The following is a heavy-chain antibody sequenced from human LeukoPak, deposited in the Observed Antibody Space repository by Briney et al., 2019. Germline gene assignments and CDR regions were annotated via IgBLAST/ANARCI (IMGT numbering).Heavy chain of an antibody. CDR2: INPSGGST. V-gene: IGHV1-46*01. Sequence: ASVKVSCKASGYTFTSYYMHWVRQAPGQGLEWMGIINPSGGSTSYAQKFQGRVTMTRDTSTSTVYMELTSLRSEDTAMYYCARTKSKYSASAVYFDYWGQGTLVTVSS. CDR1: GYTFTSYY. D-gene: IGHD6-6*01. CDR3: ARTKSKYSASAVYFDY. J-gene: IGHJ4*02.